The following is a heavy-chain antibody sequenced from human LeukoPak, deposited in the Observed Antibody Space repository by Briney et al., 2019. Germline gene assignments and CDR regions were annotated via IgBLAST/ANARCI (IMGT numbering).Heavy chain of an antibody. D-gene: IGHD5-12*01. V-gene: IGHV3-43*02. CDR2: FSGDGGST. Sequence: GGSLRHSCGASGFPLDYYAMHWVRQAPARGLEWVSLFSGDGGSTYYAESVKGRFPISRDNSKNSLYLQMNSLRTEDTALYYCAKDMVGVKWLRFRGFDYWGQGTLVTVSS. CDR1: GFPLDYYA. J-gene: IGHJ4*02. CDR3: AKDMVGVKWLRFRGFDY.